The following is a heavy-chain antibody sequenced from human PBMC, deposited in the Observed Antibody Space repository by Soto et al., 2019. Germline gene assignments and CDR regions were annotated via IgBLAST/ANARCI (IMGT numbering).Heavy chain of an antibody. Sequence: GGSLRISCAASGFTFGVYVMDWVRKAKGKGLEWVSGISWNSGSIGYAGSVKGRFTISRDNAKTSLYLQMNSLRAEDTALYYCAKAKGGGRDGEPDAFDIWGQGTMVTVSS. CDR1: GFTFGVYV. CDR3: AKAKGGGRDGEPDAFDI. D-gene: IGHD2-21*01. CDR2: ISWNSGSI. V-gene: IGHV3-9*01. J-gene: IGHJ3*02.